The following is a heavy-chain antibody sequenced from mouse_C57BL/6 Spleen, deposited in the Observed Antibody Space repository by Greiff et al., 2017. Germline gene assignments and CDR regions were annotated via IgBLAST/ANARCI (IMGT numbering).Heavy chain of an antibody. CDR3: ARKGDGYYHAMDY. D-gene: IGHD2-3*01. CDR1: GYTFTDYN. J-gene: IGHJ4*01. CDR2: INPNNGGT. V-gene: IGHV1-22*01. Sequence: VQLQQSGPELVKPGASVKMSCKASGYTFTDYNMHWVKQSHGKSLEWIGYINPNNGGTSYNQKFKGKATLTVNKSSSTAYMELRSLTSEDSAVYYCARKGDGYYHAMDYWGQGTSVTVSS.